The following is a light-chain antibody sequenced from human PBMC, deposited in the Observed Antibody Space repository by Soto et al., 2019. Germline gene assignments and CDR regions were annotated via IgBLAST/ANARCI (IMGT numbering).Light chain of an antibody. V-gene: IGKV3-11*01. CDR1: QSVSSN. Sequence: EIVLTQSPATLSLSPGERATVSCRASQSVSSNLAWYQQKPGQAPRLLIYDASNRATGIPARFSGSGSGTDFTLSISSLEPEDFAVYYCQQRSNWPRGGTFGQGTKVDIK. CDR3: QQRSNWPRGGT. J-gene: IGKJ1*01. CDR2: DAS.